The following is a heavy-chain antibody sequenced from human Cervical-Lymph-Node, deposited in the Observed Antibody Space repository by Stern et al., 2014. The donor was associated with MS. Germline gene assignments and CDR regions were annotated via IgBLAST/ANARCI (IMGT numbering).Heavy chain of an antibody. Sequence: VQLVESGGGVVQPGRPLRLSCAASGFSFSSYGMHWVRQAPGKGLEWVALIWFDSNNQYYADSVKGRFTVSRDNSKNTLYLQMSSLRVEDTAVYYCARMTAATGTLANWGQGTLVTVSS. V-gene: IGHV3-33*01. CDR2: IWFDSNNQ. J-gene: IGHJ4*02. CDR3: ARMTAATGTLAN. D-gene: IGHD1-1*01. CDR1: GFSFSSYG.